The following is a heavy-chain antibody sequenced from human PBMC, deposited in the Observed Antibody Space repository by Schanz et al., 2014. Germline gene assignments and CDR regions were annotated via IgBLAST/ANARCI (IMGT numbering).Heavy chain of an antibody. J-gene: IGHJ4*02. V-gene: IGHV3-74*01. D-gene: IGHD4-17*01. CDR2: TSNDGSFT. CDR3: VRDTDYHFDY. CDR1: GYTVSSNY. Sequence: EVQLVESGGGLIQPGGSLRLSCAASGYTVSSNYMSWVRQAPGKGLEWVSRTSNDGSFTTFADSVKGRFTISRDNAKNTLYLQMNSLRAEDTAVYYCVRDTDYHFDYWGQGTLVIVSS.